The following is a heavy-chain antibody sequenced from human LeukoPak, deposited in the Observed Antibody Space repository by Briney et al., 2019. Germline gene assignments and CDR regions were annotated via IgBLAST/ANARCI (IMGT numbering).Heavy chain of an antibody. D-gene: IGHD2-8*02. V-gene: IGHV4-59*08. Sequence: PSETLSLTCTVSGGSITSSYWTWIRQPPGKGLEWIAYIHYTGTTKYSPSLKGRVTISVDTSKNQFSLNLSSVTAADTAVYYCARFFGGVPNWGQGTLVTVSS. CDR2: IHYTGTT. CDR3: ARFFGGVPN. CDR1: GGSITSSY. J-gene: IGHJ4*02.